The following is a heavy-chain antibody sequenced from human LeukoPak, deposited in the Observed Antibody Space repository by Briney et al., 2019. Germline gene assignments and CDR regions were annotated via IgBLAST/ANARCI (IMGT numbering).Heavy chain of an antibody. D-gene: IGHD3-3*01. V-gene: IGHV3-7*01. CDR1: GFTFSSYW. CDR2: IRDDGSEK. Sequence: PGGSLRLSCAASGFTFSSYWMTWVRQAPGKGLEWVANIRDDGSEKYYVDSVKGRFTISRDNVKNSLYLRMNSLRAEDTAVYYCAKLNFWSGVWEGYYMDVWGKGTTVTVSS. CDR3: AKLNFWSGVWEGYYMDV. J-gene: IGHJ6*03.